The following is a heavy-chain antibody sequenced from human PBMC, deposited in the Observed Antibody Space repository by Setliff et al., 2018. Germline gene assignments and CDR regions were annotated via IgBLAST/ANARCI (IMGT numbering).Heavy chain of an antibody. J-gene: IGHJ4*02. CDR3: ARTGTYRYFDY. CDR2: IHYRGTT. D-gene: IGHD1-1*01. Sequence: PSETLSLTCTVSGDSISSGSHYWGWIRQPPGKGLEWIGRIHYRGTTYSNASLKGRLTISVDTAQNQFSLRLTSVTAADTAVYYCARTGTYRYFDYWGQGALVTVSS. V-gene: IGHV4-39*01. CDR1: GDSISSGSHY.